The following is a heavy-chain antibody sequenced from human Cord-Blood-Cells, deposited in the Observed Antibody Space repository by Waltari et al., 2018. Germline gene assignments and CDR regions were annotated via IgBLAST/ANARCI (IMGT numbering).Heavy chain of an antibody. CDR1: GGTFSSYA. CDR3: ARPITIFGVVIDAFDI. CDR2: IIHILGIA. D-gene: IGHD3-3*01. J-gene: IGHJ3*02. V-gene: IGHV1-69*09. Sequence: QVQLVQSGAEVKKPGSSVKVSCKASGGTFSSYAISWVRQAPGQGLEWMGRIIHILGIANYAQKFQGRVTMTADKSTSTADMELSSLRSEDTAVYYCARPITIFGVVIDAFDIWGQGTMVTVSS.